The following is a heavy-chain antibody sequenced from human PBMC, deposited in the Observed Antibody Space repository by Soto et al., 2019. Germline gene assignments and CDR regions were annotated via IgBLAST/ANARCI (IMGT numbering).Heavy chain of an antibody. CDR2: ISSSSSYI. Sequence: EVQLVEAGGGLVKPGGSLRLSCAASGFTFSSYSMNCVRQAPGKGLEWVSSISSSSSYIYYADSVKGRFTISRDNAKNSLYLQMNSLRAEDTAVYYCARDQGRVEMATINYYYYGMDVWGQGTTVTVSS. CDR1: GFTFSSYS. J-gene: IGHJ6*02. D-gene: IGHD5-12*01. CDR3: ARDQGRVEMATINYYYYGMDV. V-gene: IGHV3-21*01.